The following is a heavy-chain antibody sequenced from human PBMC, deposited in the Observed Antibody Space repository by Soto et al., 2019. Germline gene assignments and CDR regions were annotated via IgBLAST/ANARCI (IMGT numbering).Heavy chain of an antibody. V-gene: IGHV3-72*01. CDR3: AMLGGWSGGSSGRDD. D-gene: IGHD6-19*01. J-gene: IGHJ6*02. Sequence: EVQLVESGGGLVQPGGSLRLSCAASGLIFSDYHMDWVRQAPGQGLEWVGRIRRKANSYTTEYAASVKGRITISRDDSKKSLYLQMNSLKSEDTAVYYCAMLGGWSGGSSGRDDWGQGTKVTVSS. CDR1: GLIFSDYH. CDR2: IRRKANSYTT.